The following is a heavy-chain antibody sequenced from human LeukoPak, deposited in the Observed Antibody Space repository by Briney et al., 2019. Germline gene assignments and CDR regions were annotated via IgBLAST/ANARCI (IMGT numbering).Heavy chain of an antibody. CDR1: GRSISNSNFY. CDR3: ARKLGYCSSTSCLYFDY. V-gene: IGHV4-39*02. CDR2: IYYSGNT. Sequence: PSETLSLTCTVSGRSISNSNFYWGWIRQPPGKGLEWIGSIYYSGNTYYNPSLKSRVTISVDTSKNHLSLKLSSVTAADTAVYYCARKLGYCSSTSCLYFDYWGQGTLVTVSS. D-gene: IGHD2-2*01. J-gene: IGHJ4*02.